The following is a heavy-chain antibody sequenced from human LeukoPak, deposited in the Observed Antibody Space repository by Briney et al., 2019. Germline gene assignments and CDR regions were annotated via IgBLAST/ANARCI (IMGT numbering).Heavy chain of an antibody. J-gene: IGHJ4*02. Sequence: PSETLSLTCTVSGGSISSYYWSWIRQPPGKGLEWIGYIYYSGSTNYNPSLKSRVTISVDTSKNQFSLKLSSVTAADTAVYYCARHLQPYYFDYWGQGTLVTVSS. V-gene: IGHV4-59*08. CDR3: ARHLQPYYFDY. D-gene: IGHD1-1*01. CDR1: GGSISSYY. CDR2: IYYSGST.